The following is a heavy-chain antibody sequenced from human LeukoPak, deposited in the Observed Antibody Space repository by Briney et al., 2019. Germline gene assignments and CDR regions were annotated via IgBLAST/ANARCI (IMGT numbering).Heavy chain of an antibody. CDR1: GFTFSSYA. J-gene: IGHJ4*02. CDR3: AKPDCSGGSCYGVHFDY. Sequence: GGSLRLSCAASGFTFSSYAMSWVRQAPGEGLEWVSAISGSGGSTYYADSVKGRFTISRDNSKNTLYLQMNSLRAEDTAVYYRAKPDCSGGSCYGVHFDYWGQGTLVTVSS. D-gene: IGHD2-15*01. V-gene: IGHV3-23*01. CDR2: ISGSGGST.